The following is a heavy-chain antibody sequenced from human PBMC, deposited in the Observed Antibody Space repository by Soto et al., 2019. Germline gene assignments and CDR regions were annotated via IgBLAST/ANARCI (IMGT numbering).Heavy chain of an antibody. CDR3: ARDPQHPTIVGATVFDY. CDR2: ISYDGSNK. Sequence: GGSLRLSCAASGFTFSSYAMHWVRQAPGKGLEWVAVISYDGSNKYYADSVKGRLTISRDNSKNTLYLQMNSLRAEDKAVYYCARDPQHPTIVGATVFDYWGQGTLVTVSS. CDR1: GFTFSSYA. J-gene: IGHJ4*02. D-gene: IGHD1-26*01. V-gene: IGHV3-30-3*01.